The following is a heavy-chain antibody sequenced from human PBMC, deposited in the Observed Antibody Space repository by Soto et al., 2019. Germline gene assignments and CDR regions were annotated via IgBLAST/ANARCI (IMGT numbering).Heavy chain of an antibody. CDR2: ISSSSYI. CDR3: ARSNYDFWSGYYTANNPVGVLDY. V-gene: IGHV3-21*01. D-gene: IGHD3-3*01. CDR1: GFTFSSYS. J-gene: IGHJ4*02. Sequence: GGSLRLSCAASGFTFSSYSMNWVRQAPGKGLEWVSSISSSSYIYYADSVKGRFTISRDNAKNSLYLQMNSLRAEDTAVYYCARSNYDFWSGYYTANNPVGVLDYWGQGTLVTVSS.